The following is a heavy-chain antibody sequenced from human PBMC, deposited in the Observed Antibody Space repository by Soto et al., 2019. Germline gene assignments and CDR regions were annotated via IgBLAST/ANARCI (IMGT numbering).Heavy chain of an antibody. V-gene: IGHV1-69*01. J-gene: IGHJ4*02. D-gene: IGHD3-22*01. CDR1: GGAFSSYA. CDR3: ARVVAYYDSSGYFFDY. Sequence: QVQLVQSGAEVKKPGSSVKVSCKASGGAFSSYAISWVRQAPGQGLEWMGGIIPIFGTANYAQKFQGRVTITADESTSTAYMELSSLRSEDTAVYYCARVVAYYDSSGYFFDYWGQGTLVTVSS. CDR2: IIPIFGTA.